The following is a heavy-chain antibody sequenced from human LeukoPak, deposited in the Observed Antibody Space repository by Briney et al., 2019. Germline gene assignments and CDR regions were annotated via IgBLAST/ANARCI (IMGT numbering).Heavy chain of an antibody. J-gene: IGHJ3*02. CDR2: IYYSGST. CDR3: AREENFYDSSSVRAFDI. Sequence: PSETLSPTCTVSGGSISSSSYYWGWIRQPPGKGLEWIGSIYYSGSTYYNPSLKSRVTISVDTSKNQFSLKLSSVTAADTAVYYCAREENFYDSSSVRAFDIWGQGTMVTVSS. D-gene: IGHD3-22*01. V-gene: IGHV4-39*07. CDR1: GGSISSSSYY.